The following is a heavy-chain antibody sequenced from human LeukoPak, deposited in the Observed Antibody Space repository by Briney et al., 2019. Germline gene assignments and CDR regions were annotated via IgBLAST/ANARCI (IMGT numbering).Heavy chain of an antibody. CDR2: MNPNSGNT. D-gene: IGHD6-19*01. V-gene: IGHV1-8*02. CDR1: GYTFTSYD. Sequence: ASVKVSCKASGYTFTSYDINWVRQATGQGLEWMGWMNPNSGNTNYAQNFQGRVTMTRDTSISTAFLELSSLRSDDTAVYYCARGSTRDSSGWYGPGKWFDPWGQGTLVTVSS. J-gene: IGHJ5*02. CDR3: ARGSTRDSSGWYGPGKWFDP.